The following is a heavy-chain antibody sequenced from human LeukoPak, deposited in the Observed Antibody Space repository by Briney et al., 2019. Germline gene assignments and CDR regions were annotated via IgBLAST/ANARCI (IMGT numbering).Heavy chain of an antibody. CDR3: AKLHISSSHFYDS. J-gene: IGHJ4*02. D-gene: IGHD6-6*01. CDR2: IYHSGTT. CDR1: GYSISSGYY. Sequence: PSETLSLTCAVSGYSISSGYYWGWIRQPPGKGLEWIGSIYHSGTTYYNPSLKSRVTISIDTSKNQFSLKLNSVTAADTAVYYCAKLHISSSHFYDSWGQGALVTVSS. V-gene: IGHV4-38-2*01.